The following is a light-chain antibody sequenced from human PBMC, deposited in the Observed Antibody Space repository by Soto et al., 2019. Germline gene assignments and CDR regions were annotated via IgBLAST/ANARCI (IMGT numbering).Light chain of an antibody. J-gene: IGLJ2*01. CDR1: SSDVGIYNY. Sequence: QSVLTQPRSVSGSPGQSVTISCTGTSSDVGIYNYVSWYQQHPGKAPKLMIYDVSKRPSGVPDRFSGSKSGNTASLTISGLQSEDEAHYYCCSYAGSYTFVFGAGTKLTVL. CDR3: CSYAGSYTFV. V-gene: IGLV2-11*01. CDR2: DVS.